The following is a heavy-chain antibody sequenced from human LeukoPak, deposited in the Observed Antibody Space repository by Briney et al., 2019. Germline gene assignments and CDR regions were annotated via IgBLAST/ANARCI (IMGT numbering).Heavy chain of an antibody. D-gene: IGHD3-22*01. Sequence: GSLRLSCAASGFTFSNAWMSWIRQPPGKGLEWIGEINHSGSTNYNPSLKSRVTISVDTSKNQFSLKLSSVTAADTAVYYCARALVATIRRYDSSGYSDYWGQGTLVTVSS. CDR3: ARALVATIRRYDSSGYSDY. CDR2: INHSGST. V-gene: IGHV4-34*01. CDR1: GFTFSNAW. J-gene: IGHJ4*02.